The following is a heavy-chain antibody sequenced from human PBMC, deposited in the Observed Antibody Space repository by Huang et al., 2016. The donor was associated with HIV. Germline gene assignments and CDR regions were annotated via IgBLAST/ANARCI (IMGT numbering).Heavy chain of an antibody. CDR3: GRFSYYSDSTISQYLQL. CDR1: GGSISSGGYY. Sequence: QVHLQESGPGLVKPSQTLSLTCTVSGGSISSGGYYWTWIRQPPGKGLEWIWDIYYSGSTYYNPSLKCRVTISVDTSKNQFSLKVTSMTAANTAVYYCGRFSYYSDSTISQYLQLWGQGALVTVSS. CDR2: IYYSGST. V-gene: IGHV4-30-4*08. J-gene: IGHJ1*01. D-gene: IGHD3-22*01.